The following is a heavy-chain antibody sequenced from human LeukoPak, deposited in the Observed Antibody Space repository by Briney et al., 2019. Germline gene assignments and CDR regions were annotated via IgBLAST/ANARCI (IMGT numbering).Heavy chain of an antibody. D-gene: IGHD3-16*01. CDR3: ARATWGYYMDV. Sequence: SETLSVTCAVSGGSITRLYWSWIRQPPRKGLGGIGNVYYSGSTNYNTSLKGRVTISVDQSKIQFSLNLGSVTAADTAVYYCARATWGYYMDVWGKGTTVTVSS. V-gene: IGHV4-59*11. CDR2: VYYSGST. J-gene: IGHJ6*03. CDR1: GGSITRLY.